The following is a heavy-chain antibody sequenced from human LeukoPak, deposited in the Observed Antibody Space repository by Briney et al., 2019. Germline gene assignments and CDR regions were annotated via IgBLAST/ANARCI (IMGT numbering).Heavy chain of an antibody. CDR1: GYSFTSYW. CDR2: IYPGDSDT. Sequence: GESLKISCKGSGYSFTSYWIGWVRQMPGKGLELMGIIYPGDSDTRYSPSFQGQVTISADKSISTAYLQWSSLKASDTAMYYCASSIAAAQGNGNAFDYWGQGTLVTVSS. V-gene: IGHV5-51*01. D-gene: IGHD6-13*01. J-gene: IGHJ4*02. CDR3: ASSIAAAQGNGNAFDY.